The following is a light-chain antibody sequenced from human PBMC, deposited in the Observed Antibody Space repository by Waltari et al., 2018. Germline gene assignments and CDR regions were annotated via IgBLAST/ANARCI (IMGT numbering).Light chain of an antibody. CDR3: QQSYTAPFT. J-gene: IGKJ3*01. V-gene: IGKV1-39*01. CDR2: GAS. Sequence: DIQMTQSPPSLSASVGDRVTITRRATQSISTSLNWYQHKAGKAPKLLIYGASTLERGVPSRFSGSGSGTDFTLTINSLRPEDFATYYCQQSYTAPFTFGPGTRVDLK. CDR1: QSISTS.